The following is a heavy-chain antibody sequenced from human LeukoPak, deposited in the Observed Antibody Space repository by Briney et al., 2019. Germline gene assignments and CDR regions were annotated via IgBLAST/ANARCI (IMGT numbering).Heavy chain of an antibody. CDR1: GYTFTSYG. D-gene: IGHD2-2*01. Sequence: GASVKVSCKASGYTFTSYGISWVRQAPGQGLEWMGWISAYNGNTNYAQKLQGRVTMTTDTSTSTAYMELRSLRSDDTAVYYCAREPADFLGYCSSTSCQYYFDYWGQGTLVTVSS. J-gene: IGHJ4*02. V-gene: IGHV1-18*01. CDR2: ISAYNGNT. CDR3: AREPADFLGYCSSTSCQYYFDY.